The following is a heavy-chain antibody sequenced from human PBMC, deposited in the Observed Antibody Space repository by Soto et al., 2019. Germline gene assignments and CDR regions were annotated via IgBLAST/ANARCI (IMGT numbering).Heavy chain of an antibody. Sequence: QVQLVQSGAEVKKPGASVKVCCKASGYTFTSYGITWVRQAPGQGLEWMGWISAYNGKTNYAQKLQGRVTMTTDTSTSTAYMELRSLRSDDTAVYYCARDLGATPLGNWFDPWGQGTLVTVSS. CDR2: ISAYNGKT. CDR1: GYTFTSYG. J-gene: IGHJ5*02. D-gene: IGHD1-26*01. CDR3: ARDLGATPLGNWFDP. V-gene: IGHV1-18*01.